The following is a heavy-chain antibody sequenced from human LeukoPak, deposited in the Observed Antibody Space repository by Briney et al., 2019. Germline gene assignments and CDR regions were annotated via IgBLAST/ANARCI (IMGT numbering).Heavy chain of an antibody. CDR1: GFTFSSYS. J-gene: IGHJ5*02. Sequence: GGSLRLSCAASGFTFSSYSMNWVRQAPGKGLEWVSSISSSSSYIYYADSVKGRFTISRDNAKNSLYLQMNSLRAEDTAVYYCARDPSSITIFGVVTNWFDPWGQGTLVTVSS. V-gene: IGHV3-21*01. CDR3: ARDPSSITIFGVVTNWFDP. D-gene: IGHD3-3*01. CDR2: ISSSSSYI.